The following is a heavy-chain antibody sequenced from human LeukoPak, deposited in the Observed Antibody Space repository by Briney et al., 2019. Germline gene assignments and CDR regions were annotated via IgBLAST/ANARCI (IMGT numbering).Heavy chain of an antibody. D-gene: IGHD7-27*01. V-gene: IGHV3-7*01. CDR3: ARESNWGGDAFDI. Sequence: PGGSLRLSCAASGFSISSYFMTWVRQAPGKGLEWVANIKQDGSDIYYVDSVKGRFTISRDNAKNSLYLQMNNLRVEDTAVYCCARESNWGGDAFDIWGLGTMVTVSS. J-gene: IGHJ3*02. CDR1: GFSISSYF. CDR2: IKQDGSDI.